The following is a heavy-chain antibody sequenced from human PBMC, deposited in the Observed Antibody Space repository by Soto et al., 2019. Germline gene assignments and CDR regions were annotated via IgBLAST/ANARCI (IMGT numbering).Heavy chain of an antibody. V-gene: IGHV1-2*04. CDR3: ARESGGTTATLDYYYFYMDV. J-gene: IGHJ6*03. Sequence: QVQLVQSGAEVKKPGASVKVSCKASGYAFSQFYIHWMRQAPGQGLEWMGWINPNSGRTKFAQNFQGWVTMTRDTSIKTVYMELSGLRADAPAVYYCARESGGTTATLDYYYFYMDVWGKGTTVTVSS. CDR1: GYAFSQFY. D-gene: IGHD4-17*01. CDR2: INPNSGRT.